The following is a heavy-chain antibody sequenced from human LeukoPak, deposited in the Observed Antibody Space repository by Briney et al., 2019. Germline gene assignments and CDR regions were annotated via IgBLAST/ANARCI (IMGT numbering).Heavy chain of an antibody. J-gene: IGHJ3*01. CDR1: GFTFSSYG. CDR3: VKTMVTFGGLIRTDAFDF. Sequence: PGRSLRLSCAASGFTFSSYGMHWVRQAPGKGLEWVAVISYDGSNKYYADSVKGRFTISRDNSKNTLYLQMSSLRADDTATYYCVKTMVTFGGLIRTDAFDFWGQGTLVIVSS. D-gene: IGHD3-16*01. V-gene: IGHV3-30*18. CDR2: ISYDGSNK.